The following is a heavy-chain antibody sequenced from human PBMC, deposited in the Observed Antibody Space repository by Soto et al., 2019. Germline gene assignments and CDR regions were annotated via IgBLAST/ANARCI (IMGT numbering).Heavy chain of an antibody. CDR2: INAGNGNT. V-gene: IGHV1-3*01. CDR1: GYTFTSYA. D-gene: IGHD3-22*01. Sequence: QVQLVQSGAEVKKPGASVKVSCKASGYTFTSYAMHWVRQAPGQRLEWMGWINAGNGNTKYSKKFQGRVTITRDTSASTAYMELSSLRSEDTAVYYCARLGYYDSSGSIDYRGQGTLVTVSS. J-gene: IGHJ4*02. CDR3: ARLGYYDSSGSIDY.